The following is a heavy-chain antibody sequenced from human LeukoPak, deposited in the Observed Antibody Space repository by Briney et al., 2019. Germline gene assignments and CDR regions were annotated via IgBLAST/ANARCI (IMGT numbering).Heavy chain of an antibody. CDR3: AREVAGTCALDI. Sequence: SQTLSLTCSISGDSVSGNSVAWNWIRQSPSSGLEWLGRTFYRSKWYNEYAVSVKSRMSINPDTSKNQFSLQLNSVTPEDTAIYYCAREVAGTCALDIWGQGTVVTISS. D-gene: IGHD6-19*01. CDR2: TFYRSKWYN. J-gene: IGHJ3*02. CDR1: GDSVSGNSVA. V-gene: IGHV6-1*01.